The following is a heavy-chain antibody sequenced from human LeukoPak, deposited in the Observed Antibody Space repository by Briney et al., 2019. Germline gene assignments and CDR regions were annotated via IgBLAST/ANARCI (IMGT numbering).Heavy chain of an antibody. CDR3: ARDRGGYTYSHDY. J-gene: IGHJ4*02. D-gene: IGHD5-18*01. CDR1: GGSISSSNW. CDR2: IYHGGGS. V-gene: IGHV4-4*02. Sequence: SETLSLTCAVSGGSISSSNWWSWVRQPPGKGLEWIADIYHGGGSNYDPSLKSRVTISIDKSKNQFSLKLSSVTAADTAVYYCARDRGGYTYSHDYWGQGTLVTVSS.